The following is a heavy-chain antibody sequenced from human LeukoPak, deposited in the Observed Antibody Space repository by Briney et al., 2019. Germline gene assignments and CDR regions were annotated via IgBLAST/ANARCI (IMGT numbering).Heavy chain of an antibody. CDR1: GGSIRSYF. CDR3: ARGPYWNRPFDY. D-gene: IGHD1-1*01. V-gene: IGHV4-59*01. CDR2: IYYSGST. Sequence: SETLSLTCIVSGGSIRSYFWSWIRQPPGKGLEWIGYIYYSGSTNYNPSLKSRVTISVDTSKNQFSLKLSSVTAADTAVYYCARGPYWNRPFDYGGQGTLVTVSS. J-gene: IGHJ4*02.